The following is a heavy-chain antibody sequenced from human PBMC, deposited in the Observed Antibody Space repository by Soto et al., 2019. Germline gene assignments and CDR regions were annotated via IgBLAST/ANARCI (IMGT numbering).Heavy chain of an antibody. Sequence: SVNVSFKASGGTFSSYAISWVRQAPGQGLEWMGGIIPIFGTANYAQKFQGRVTITADKSTSTAYMELSSLRSEDTAVYYCARADCSGGSCYSFPGPNFDYWGQGTLVTVSS. J-gene: IGHJ4*02. V-gene: IGHV1-69*06. CDR3: ARADCSGGSCYSFPGPNFDY. CDR1: GGTFSSYA. CDR2: IIPIFGTA. D-gene: IGHD2-15*01.